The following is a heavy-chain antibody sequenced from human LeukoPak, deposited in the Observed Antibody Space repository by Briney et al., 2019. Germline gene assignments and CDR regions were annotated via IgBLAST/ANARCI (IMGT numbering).Heavy chain of an antibody. CDR1: GDIFTGYY. V-gene: IGHV1-2*02. CDR3: ASFSEAATGPARDY. CDR2: INPNSGGT. Sequence: ASVKVSCKASGDIFTGYYMHWGRQAPGQELEGMGWINPNSGGTNYAQKFQGRVTMTRDTSISTANMELSRLRSDDTAVYFCASFSEAATGPARDYWGQGTLVTVSS. D-gene: IGHD6-13*01. J-gene: IGHJ4*02.